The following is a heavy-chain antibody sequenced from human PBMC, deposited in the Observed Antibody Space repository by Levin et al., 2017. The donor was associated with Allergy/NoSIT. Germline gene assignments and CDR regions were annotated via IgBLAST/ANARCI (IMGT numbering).Heavy chain of an antibody. V-gene: IGHV1-2*03. J-gene: IGHJ4*02. CDR2: VNPNTADT. D-gene: IGHD1-1*01. CDR3: AALLHGTFDY. Sequence: LEASVKVSCKASGASFSAYYIHWVRQAPGQGLEWIGWVNPNTADTYYAQSFQGRVTMTGDTSISTVYMELTSLTSDDTAIYFCAALLHGTFDYWGQGTLVTVSS. CDR1: GASFSAYY.